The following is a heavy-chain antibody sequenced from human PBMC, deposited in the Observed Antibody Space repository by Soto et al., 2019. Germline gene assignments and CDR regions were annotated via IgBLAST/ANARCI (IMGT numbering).Heavy chain of an antibody. V-gene: IGHV3-11*01. CDR3: ARDYDSTGYYDY. J-gene: IGHJ4*02. CDR1: GFTFSDYY. D-gene: IGHD3-22*01. Sequence: QVQLVESGGGLVKPGGSLRLSCAASGFTFSDYYMSWIRQAPGKGLEWVSYISSSGSTIYYADSVKGRFTISRDNAKNSLYLQMYRLTAEHTAVYYCARDYDSTGYYDYWGQGTLVTVSS. CDR2: ISSSGSTI.